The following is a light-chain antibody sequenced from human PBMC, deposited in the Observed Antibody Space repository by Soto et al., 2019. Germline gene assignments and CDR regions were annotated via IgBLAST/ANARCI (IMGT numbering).Light chain of an antibody. CDR2: GAS. Sequence: EIVLTQSPGTLSLSPGERATLSCRASQSVSSSYLAWYQQKPGQAPRLLIYGASSRATGIPDRFSGSGSGTDFTLTISRREPEDFAVYYCQQYGSSPATFGQGTRLETK. J-gene: IGKJ5*01. CDR1: QSVSSSY. V-gene: IGKV3-20*01. CDR3: QQYGSSPAT.